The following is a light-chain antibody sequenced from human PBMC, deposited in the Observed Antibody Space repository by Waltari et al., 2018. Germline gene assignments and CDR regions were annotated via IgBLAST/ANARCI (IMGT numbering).Light chain of an antibody. J-gene: IGLJ2*01. CDR2: KDT. CDR1: AFPKQY. Sequence: SSELTQPPSVSVSPGQTATITCSGDAFPKQYSFWYQQKPGQAPVLGRYKDTERPSGIPDRFSGSTSGTTGTRTRSGVQAEDEADYYCQSADSTSTHVVFGGGTKLTV. V-gene: IGLV3-25*03. CDR3: QSADSTSTHVV.